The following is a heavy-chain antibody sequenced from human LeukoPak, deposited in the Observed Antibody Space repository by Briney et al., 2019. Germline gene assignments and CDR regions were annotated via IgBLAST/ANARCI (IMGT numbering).Heavy chain of an antibody. CDR1: GFTFNSYS. Sequence: GGSLRLSCAASGFTFNSYSMNWVRQAPGKGLEWVSSISSSSSYIYYADSVKGRFTISRDNAKNSLYLQMNSLRAEDTAVYYCARDPSYDSSAQGDYWGQGTLVTVSS. CDR3: ARDPSYDSSAQGDY. D-gene: IGHD3-22*01. J-gene: IGHJ4*02. CDR2: ISSSSSYI. V-gene: IGHV3-21*01.